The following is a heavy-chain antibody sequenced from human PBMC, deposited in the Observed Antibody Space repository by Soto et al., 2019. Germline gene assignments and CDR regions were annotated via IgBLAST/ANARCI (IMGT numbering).Heavy chain of an antibody. CDR2: ISGSGDTK. CDR3: PKYCSSDVCFDY. CDR1: GFTFSSCS. J-gene: IGHJ4*02. D-gene: IGHD2-8*01. V-gene: IGHV3-48*02. Sequence: EVQLVESGGGLVQPGGSLRLSCASSGFTFSSCSKNWVRQAPGKGLEWVSFISGSGDTKYYADSVKGRFTISRDNAKNSLYPQMSSLRDEDTAVYYCPKYCSSDVCFDYWGPGTLVTVSS.